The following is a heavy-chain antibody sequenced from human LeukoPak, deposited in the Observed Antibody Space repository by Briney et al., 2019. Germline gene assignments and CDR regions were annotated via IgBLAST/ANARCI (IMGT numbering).Heavy chain of an antibody. CDR3: AKADEMNMDY. J-gene: IGHJ4*02. CDR2: IWYDGSIK. D-gene: IGHD2/OR15-2a*01. CDR1: GFTFSRYG. Sequence: PGGSLRLSCAAPGFTFSRYGMHWVRQAPGKGLEWVAVIWYDGSIKYYADSVKGRFTISKDNSKNTLDLQMNSLRAEDTAVYYCAKADEMNMDYWGQGTLVTVSS. V-gene: IGHV3-33*06.